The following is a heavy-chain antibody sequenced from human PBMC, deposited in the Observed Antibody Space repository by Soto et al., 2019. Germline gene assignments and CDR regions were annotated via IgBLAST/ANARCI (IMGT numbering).Heavy chain of an antibody. CDR3: AKRSLTPAAMKSPFDY. Sequence: VQLLESGGGLVQPGGSLRLSCAASGFTFSNYAMSWVRQAPGKGLEWVSTISGGGDSTYYADSVKGRFTISRDSSKNTLYLQVNSLRAEDTAAYYCAKRSLTPAAMKSPFDYWGQGTLVTVSS. V-gene: IGHV3-23*01. D-gene: IGHD2-2*01. CDR1: GFTFSNYA. J-gene: IGHJ4*02. CDR2: ISGGGDST.